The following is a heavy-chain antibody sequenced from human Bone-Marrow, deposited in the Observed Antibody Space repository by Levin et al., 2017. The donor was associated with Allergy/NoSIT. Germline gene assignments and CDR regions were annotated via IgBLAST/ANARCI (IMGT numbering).Heavy chain of an antibody. CDR3: AKASIEGDTGWYLWDC. V-gene: IGHV3-23*01. Sequence: LSLTCAASRFPLNNYAVTWVRQAPGKGLEWVSAMSATGGNIYYADSVRGRFTISRDISKNTLYLQINSLTVEDTAVYYCAKASIEGDTGWYLWDCWGQGTLVTVSS. CDR1: RFPLNNYA. CDR2: MSATGGNI. J-gene: IGHJ4*02. D-gene: IGHD6-19*01.